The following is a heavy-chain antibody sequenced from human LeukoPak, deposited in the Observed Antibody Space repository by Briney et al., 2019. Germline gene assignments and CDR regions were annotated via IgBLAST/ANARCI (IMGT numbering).Heavy chain of an antibody. J-gene: IGHJ2*01. V-gene: IGHV6-1*01. CDR1: GDSVSSNRAA. Sequence: PSQTLSLTCVISGDSVSSNRAAWNWIRQSPSRGLEWLGRTYYRSKWYNDYGVSVKSRITINPDTSKNHFSLQLNSVTPEDTAMYYCTRVAYVDSRYPEVWGRGTLVTVSS. D-gene: IGHD4-17*01. CDR3: TRVAYVDSRYPEV. CDR2: TYYRSKWYN.